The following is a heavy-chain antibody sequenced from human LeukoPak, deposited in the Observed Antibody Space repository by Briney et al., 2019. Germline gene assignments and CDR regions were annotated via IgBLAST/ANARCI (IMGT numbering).Heavy chain of an antibody. CDR2: INPNSGGT. Sequence: ASVKVSCKASGYTFTSYDINWVRQAPGQGLEWMGWINPNSGGTNYAQKFQGRVTMTRDTSISTAYMELSRLRSDDTAVYYCARGITMVRGVRNLNWFDPWGQGTLVTVSS. CDR3: ARGITMVRGVRNLNWFDP. V-gene: IGHV1-2*02. J-gene: IGHJ5*02. CDR1: GYTFTSYD. D-gene: IGHD3-10*01.